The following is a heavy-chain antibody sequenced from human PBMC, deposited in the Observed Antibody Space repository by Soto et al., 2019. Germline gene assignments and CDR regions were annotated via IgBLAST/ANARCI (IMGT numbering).Heavy chain of an antibody. V-gene: IGHV3-15*01. Sequence: GGSLRLSCAASGFTFSNAWMSWVRQAPGKGLEWVGRIKSKTDGGTTDYAAPVKGRFTISRDDSKNTLYLQMNSLKTEDTAVYYCTTITTVEYYYYMDVWGKGTTVTVSS. J-gene: IGHJ6*03. CDR3: TTITTVEYYYYMDV. D-gene: IGHD4-4*01. CDR1: GFTFSNAW. CDR2: IKSKTDGGTT.